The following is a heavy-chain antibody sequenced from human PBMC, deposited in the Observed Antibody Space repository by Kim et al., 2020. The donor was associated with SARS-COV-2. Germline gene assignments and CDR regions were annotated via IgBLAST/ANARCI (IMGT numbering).Heavy chain of an antibody. Sequence: GYAVSLKSRITISPHTSKNQFSLQLNSVTPEDTAVYYCARVALGAGFVDYWGQRTLVTVSS. J-gene: IGHJ4*02. D-gene: IGHD1-26*01. CDR3: ARVALGAGFVDY. V-gene: IGHV6-1*01.